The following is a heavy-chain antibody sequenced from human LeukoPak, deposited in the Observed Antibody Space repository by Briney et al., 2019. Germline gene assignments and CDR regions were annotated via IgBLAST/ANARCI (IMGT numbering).Heavy chain of an antibody. D-gene: IGHD2-15*01. CDR1: GFGFSGSS. V-gene: IGHV3-73*01. CDR2: IDKKDNLYAT. J-gene: IGHJ5*02. Sequence: PGRSLRLSCAASGFGFSGSSVHWVRQSSGRGLEWVGLIDKKDNLYATAYAESVRGRFTISRDDSKDTAFLHMDSLKTEDTALYYCTRDRGTYNWFDPWGQGTLVTVSS. CDR3: TRDRGTYNWFDP.